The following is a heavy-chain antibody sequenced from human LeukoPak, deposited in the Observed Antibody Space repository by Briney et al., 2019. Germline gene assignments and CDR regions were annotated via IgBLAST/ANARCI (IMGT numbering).Heavy chain of an antibody. J-gene: IGHJ4*02. D-gene: IGHD3-10*01. CDR1: GYTFTSYG. CDR3: ARDWVEGITRVRGGDY. V-gene: IGHV1-18*01. CDR2: ISAYNGNT. Sequence: ASVKVSCTASGYTFTSYGISWVRQAPGQGLEWMGWISAYNGNTNYAQKLQGRVTMTTDTSTSKAYMELRSLRSADTAAYYCARDWVEGITRVRGGDYWGQGTLVTVSS.